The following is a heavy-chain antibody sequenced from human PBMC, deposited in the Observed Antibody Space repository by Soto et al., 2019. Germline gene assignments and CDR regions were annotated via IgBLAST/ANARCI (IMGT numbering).Heavy chain of an antibody. J-gene: IGHJ4*02. Sequence: GGSLRLSCAASGFTFSSYAMHWVRQAPGKGLEWVAVISYDGSNKYYADSVKGRFTISRDNSKNTLYLQMNSLRAEDTAVYYCARQWLVPQNFDYWGQGTLVTVSS. D-gene: IGHD6-19*01. V-gene: IGHV3-30-3*01. CDR2: ISYDGSNK. CDR1: GFTFSSYA. CDR3: ARQWLVPQNFDY.